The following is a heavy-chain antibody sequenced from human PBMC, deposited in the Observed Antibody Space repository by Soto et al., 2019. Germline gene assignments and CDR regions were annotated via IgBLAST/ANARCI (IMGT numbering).Heavy chain of an antibody. CDR1: GGTFSNYP. D-gene: IGHD2-21*02. V-gene: IGHV1-69*19. Sequence: VQLVQSGAEVKKPGSSVKVSCKASGGTFSNYPFIWVRQAPGQGLDWMGGIIPIFGTTDYGQRFKGSVTITADESTNTAYMELSSLRSDDTAVYYCARGLYCGGGCYSHFYYWGQGTLVTVSS. J-gene: IGHJ4*02. CDR2: IIPIFGTT. CDR3: ARGLYCGGGCYSHFYY.